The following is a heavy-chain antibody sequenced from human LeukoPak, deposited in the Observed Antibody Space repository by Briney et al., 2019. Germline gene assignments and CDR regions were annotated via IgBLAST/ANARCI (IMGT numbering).Heavy chain of an antibody. CDR1: GGSFSGYY. J-gene: IGHJ4*02. CDR2: INHSGSA. CDR3: ARGLRVDY. Sequence: SETLSLTCAVYGGSFSGYYWSLIRQPPGKGLEWIGEINHSGSANYNPSLKSRVTISGDTSKNQFSLKLSSVTAADTAVYYCARGLRVDYWGQGTLVTVSS. V-gene: IGHV4-34*01.